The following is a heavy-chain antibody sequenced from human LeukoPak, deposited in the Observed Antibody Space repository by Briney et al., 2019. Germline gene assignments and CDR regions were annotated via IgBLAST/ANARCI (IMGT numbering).Heavy chain of an antibody. CDR2: ISGSTGST. D-gene: IGHD6-19*01. CDR3: AKYDSAWYYFDY. Sequence: PGGSLRLSCAASGFTFSSYAMRWVRQAPGKGLEWVSAISGSTGSTYYADSVKGRFSISRDNSKNTLYLQMNSLRADDTAIYYCAKYDSAWYYFDYWGPGTLVTVSS. J-gene: IGHJ4*02. CDR1: GFTFSSYA. V-gene: IGHV3-23*01.